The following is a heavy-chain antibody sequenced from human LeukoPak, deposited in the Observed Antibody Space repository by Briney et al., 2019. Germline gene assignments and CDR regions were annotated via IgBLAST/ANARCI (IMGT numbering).Heavy chain of an antibody. CDR1: GYSFTSYW. CDR3: ARLGPVTTISDAFDI. CDR2: IYPGDSDT. V-gene: IGHV5-51*01. J-gene: IGHJ3*02. D-gene: IGHD3-3*01. Sequence: GEALKISCKGSGYSFTSYWIGWVRPMPGKGLEWMGIIYPGDSDTRYSPSFQGQVTISADKSISTAYLQWSSLKASDTAMYYCARLGPVTTISDAFDIWGQGTMVTVSS.